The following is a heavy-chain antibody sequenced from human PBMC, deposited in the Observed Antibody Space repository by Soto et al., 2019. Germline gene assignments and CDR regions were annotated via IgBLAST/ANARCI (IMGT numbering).Heavy chain of an antibody. Sequence: PSETLSLTCAVSGGSISSGGYYWSWIRQHPGKGLEWIGYIYYSGSTYYNPSLKSRVTISVDTSKNQFSLKLSSVTAADTAVYYCARMGITMIAPTGFDYWGQGTLVTVSS. CDR1: GGSISSGGYY. D-gene: IGHD3-22*01. V-gene: IGHV4-31*11. CDR2: IYYSGST. J-gene: IGHJ4*02. CDR3: ARMGITMIAPTGFDY.